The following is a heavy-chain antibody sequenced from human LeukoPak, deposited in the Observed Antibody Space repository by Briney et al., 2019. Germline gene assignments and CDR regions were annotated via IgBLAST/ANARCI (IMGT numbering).Heavy chain of an antibody. D-gene: IGHD3-10*01. CDR1: GFTFSSHW. V-gene: IGHV3-48*04. J-gene: IGHJ4*02. CDR2: ISGSGSII. CDR3: ARVSWYGSGSSINFDY. Sequence: GGSLRLSCAASGFTFSSHWMSWDRQAPGKGLEWVSYISGSGSIIYYADSVKGRFTISRDNAKNSLYLQMNSLRAEDTAVYYCARVSWYGSGSSINFDYWGQGTLVTVSS.